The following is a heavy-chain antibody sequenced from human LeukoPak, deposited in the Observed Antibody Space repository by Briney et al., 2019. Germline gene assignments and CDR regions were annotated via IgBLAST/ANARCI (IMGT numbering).Heavy chain of an antibody. V-gene: IGHV3-30*02. CDR1: GFTFSSYG. D-gene: IGHD3-3*01. CDR3: AKGITIFGVGGGFDY. Sequence: GGSLRLSCAASGFTFSSYGMHWVRQAPGKGLEWVAVIWYDGSNKYYADSVKGRFTISRDNSKNTLYLQMNSLRAEDTALYYCAKGITIFGVGGGFDYWGQGTLVTVSS. CDR2: IWYDGSNK. J-gene: IGHJ4*02.